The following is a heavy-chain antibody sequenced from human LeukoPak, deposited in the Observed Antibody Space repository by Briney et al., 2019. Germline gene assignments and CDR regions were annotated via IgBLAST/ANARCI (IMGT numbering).Heavy chain of an antibody. D-gene: IGHD3-22*01. CDR2: IIPIFGTA. CDR3: ARDPQPYYYDSSGYLYYMDV. V-gene: IGHV1-69*13. Sequence: ASVKVSCKASGGTFTSYAISWVRQAPGQGLEWMGGIIPIFGTANYAQKLQGRVTITADESTSTAYMELSSLRSEDTAGYYCARDPQPYYYDSSGYLYYMDVWGKGTTVTISS. J-gene: IGHJ6*03. CDR1: GGTFTSYA.